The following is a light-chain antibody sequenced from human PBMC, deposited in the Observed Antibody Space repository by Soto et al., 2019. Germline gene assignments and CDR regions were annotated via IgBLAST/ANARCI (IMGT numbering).Light chain of an antibody. CDR2: RNN. Sequence: QLVLTQPPSASGTPGQRVTISCSGSTSNIGTNTVNWYQQLPGRAPKLLMYRNNQRPSGVPDRFSGYKSGTSASLAISGLQSEDEADYYCAAWDDNLIGVVFGGGTKLTVL. CDR3: AAWDDNLIGVV. CDR1: TSNIGTNT. J-gene: IGLJ3*02. V-gene: IGLV1-44*01.